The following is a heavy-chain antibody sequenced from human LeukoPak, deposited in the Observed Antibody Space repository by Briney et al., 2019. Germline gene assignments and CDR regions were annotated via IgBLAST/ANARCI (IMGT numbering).Heavy chain of an antibody. V-gene: IGHV4-39*07. J-gene: IGHJ6*03. CDR2: IYYSGST. Sequence: SETLSLTCTVSGGSVSRSPYYWGWIRQPPGKGLEWIGSIYYSGSTYYNPSLKSRVTISVDTSKNQFSLKLSSVTAADTAVYYCAREARIAVAGIPQKIYYYMDVWGKGTTVTVSS. CDR1: GGSVSRSPYY. D-gene: IGHD6-19*01. CDR3: AREARIAVAGIPQKIYYYMDV.